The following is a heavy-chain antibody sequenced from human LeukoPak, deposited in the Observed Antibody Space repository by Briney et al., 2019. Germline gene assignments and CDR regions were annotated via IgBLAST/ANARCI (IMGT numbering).Heavy chain of an antibody. J-gene: IGHJ4*02. D-gene: IGHD3-10*01. V-gene: IGHV4-34*01. Sequence: PSETLSLTCAVYGGSFSGYYWSWIRQPPGKGLEWIGEINHSGSTNYNPSLKSRVTISVDTSKNQFSLKLSSVTAADTAVYYCARGDYGSGSYPFLFDYWGQGTLVTVSS. CDR3: ARGDYGSGSYPFLFDY. CDR1: GGSFSGYY. CDR2: INHSGST.